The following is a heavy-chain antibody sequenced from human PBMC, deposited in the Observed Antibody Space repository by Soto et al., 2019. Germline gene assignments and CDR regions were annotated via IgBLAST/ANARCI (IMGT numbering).Heavy chain of an antibody. CDR3: ARRDRSGFSSWLDT. J-gene: IGHJ5*02. V-gene: IGHV4-31*01. CDR1: GGSISSGDYY. D-gene: IGHD3-22*01. CDR2: LYFSGTT. Sequence: QVQLQESGPGLVKPSQTLSLTCTVSGGSISSGDYYWSWIRQHPGKGLEWIGTLYFSGTTYYNPSLKSLVTISVDTSKSQFSLKLSSVTAADTAVYYCARRDRSGFSSWLDTWGQGTLVTVSS.